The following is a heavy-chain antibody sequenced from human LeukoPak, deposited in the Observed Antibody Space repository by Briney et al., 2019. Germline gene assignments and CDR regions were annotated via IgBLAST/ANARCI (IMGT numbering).Heavy chain of an antibody. D-gene: IGHD3-10*01. CDR2: VHNSGTT. CDR3: ARRYYYNLGSFPFDF. Sequence: SETLSLTCAVSGGPFSGYFWSWIRQSSGKGLEWIGEVHNSGTTNYNPSLNSRVTISEDTSKNQLYLNLSSVTAADTAVYYCARRYYYNLGSFPFDFWGQGTLVTVSS. J-gene: IGHJ4*02. V-gene: IGHV4-34*01. CDR1: GGPFSGYF.